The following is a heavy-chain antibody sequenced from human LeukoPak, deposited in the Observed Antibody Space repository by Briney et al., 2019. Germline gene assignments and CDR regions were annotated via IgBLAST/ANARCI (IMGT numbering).Heavy chain of an antibody. CDR2: IKHDGAEI. V-gene: IGHV3-7*01. CDR3: AEVSGRQGYFDY. CDR1: GFTFNYYW. D-gene: IGHD6-19*01. Sequence: GGSLRLSCAASGFTFNYYWMTWVRQAPGRGLEWVANIKHDGAEIYYVDSVKGRFTISRDNAKNSLYLQMNSLRAEDTAVYYCAEVSGRQGYFDYWGQGTLVTVSS. J-gene: IGHJ4*02.